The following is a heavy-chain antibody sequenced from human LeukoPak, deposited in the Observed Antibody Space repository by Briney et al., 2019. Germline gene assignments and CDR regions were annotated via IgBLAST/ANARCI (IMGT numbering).Heavy chain of an antibody. CDR2: IYSGGST. D-gene: IGHD3-22*01. V-gene: IGHV3-53*01. Sequence: PGGSLRLSCAASGFTVRSNYMSWVRQAPGKGLEWVSVIYSGGSTYYADSVKGRFTISRDNSKNTLYLQMNSLRAEDTAMYYCARDLGDSSGYYFGNYWGQGTLVTVSS. CDR3: ARDLGDSSGYYFGNY. CDR1: GFTVRSNY. J-gene: IGHJ4*02.